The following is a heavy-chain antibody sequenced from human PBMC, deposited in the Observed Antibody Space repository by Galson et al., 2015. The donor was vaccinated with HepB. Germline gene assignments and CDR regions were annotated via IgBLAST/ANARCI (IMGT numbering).Heavy chain of an antibody. CDR3: GRDRFALDTGMILRTYGLDV. CDR2: IYYSGST. D-gene: IGHD5-18*01. J-gene: IGHJ6*02. Sequence: LSLTCTVSGGSISSSSYYWGWVRQPPGKGLEWIGSIYYSGSTYYNPSLKSRVTISIDTSRNQFSLKVTSVTAADTAVYYCGRDRFALDTGMILRTYGLDVWGQGTTVTVSS. CDR1: GGSISSSSYY. V-gene: IGHV4-39*07.